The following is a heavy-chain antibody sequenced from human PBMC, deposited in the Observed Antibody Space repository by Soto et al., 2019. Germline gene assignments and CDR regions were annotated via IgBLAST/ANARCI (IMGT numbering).Heavy chain of an antibody. D-gene: IGHD3-22*01. CDR2: IIPIFGTA. Sequence: SVKVSCKASGGTFSSYAISWVGQAPGQGLEWMGGIIPIFGTANYAQKFQGRVTITADKSTSTAYMELSSLRSEDTAVYYCARAQYYYDSSAYLWDGMDVWGQGTKVTVSS. CDR3: ARAQYYYDSSAYLWDGMDV. J-gene: IGHJ6*02. V-gene: IGHV1-69*06. CDR1: GGTFSSYA.